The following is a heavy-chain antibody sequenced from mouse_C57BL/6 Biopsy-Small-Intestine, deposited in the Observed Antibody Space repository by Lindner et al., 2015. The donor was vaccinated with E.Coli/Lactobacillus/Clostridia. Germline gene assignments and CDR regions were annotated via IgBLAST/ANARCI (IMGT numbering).Heavy chain of an antibody. J-gene: IGHJ1*03. Sequence: VQLQESGPELVKPGASVKISCKASGYSFTSYCIHWVKQRPGQGLEWIGWIYPGSGNTKYNEKFKGKATLTADTSSSTAYMQLSSLTSEDSAVYYCARGSIYDGYYWYFDVWGTGTTVTVSS. CDR3: ARGSIYDGYYWYFDV. CDR1: GYSFTSYC. V-gene: IGHV1-66*01. CDR2: IYPGSGNT. D-gene: IGHD2-3*01.